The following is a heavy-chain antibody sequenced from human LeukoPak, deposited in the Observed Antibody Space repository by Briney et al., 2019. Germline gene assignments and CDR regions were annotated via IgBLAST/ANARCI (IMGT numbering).Heavy chain of an antibody. V-gene: IGHV1-18*01. Sequence: ASVKVSCKASGYTFTSYGISWVRQAPGQGLEWMGWISAYNGNTNYAQKLQGRVTMTTDTSTSTAYMELRSLRSDDTAVYYCARDLAPVGATPNWFDPWAREPWSPSPQ. D-gene: IGHD1-26*01. CDR1: GYTFTSYG. CDR3: ARDLAPVGATPNWFDP. J-gene: IGHJ5*02. CDR2: ISAYNGNT.